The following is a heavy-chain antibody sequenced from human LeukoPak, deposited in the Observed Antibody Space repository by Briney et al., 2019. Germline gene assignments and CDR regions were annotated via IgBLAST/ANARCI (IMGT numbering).Heavy chain of an antibody. CDR2: IYSGGST. Sequence: GGSLRLSCAVYGFTVSSNYISWVRQAPGRGLEWVSVIYSGGSTYFADSVKGRFSISRDNSKNTVYLQMNSLRAEDTAMYYCARDRSPATVTYTFDYWGRGTLVNVSS. V-gene: IGHV3-66*01. CDR3: ARDRSPATVTYTFDY. CDR1: GFTVSSNY. J-gene: IGHJ4*02. D-gene: IGHD4-17*01.